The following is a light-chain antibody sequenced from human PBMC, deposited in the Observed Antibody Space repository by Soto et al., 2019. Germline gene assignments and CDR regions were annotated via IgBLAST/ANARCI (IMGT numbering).Light chain of an antibody. J-gene: IGLJ2*01. CDR2: VNSDGSH. V-gene: IGLV4-69*01. CDR1: SGHSSNA. Sequence: QLVLTQSPSASASLGAPVKLTCTLSSGHSSNAIAWHQQQPQKGPRYLLKVNSDGSHIKGDGIPDRFSGSSSGAERYLTISSLQSEDEADYYCQTWGTGIHVVFGGGTKLTVL. CDR3: QTWGTGIHVV.